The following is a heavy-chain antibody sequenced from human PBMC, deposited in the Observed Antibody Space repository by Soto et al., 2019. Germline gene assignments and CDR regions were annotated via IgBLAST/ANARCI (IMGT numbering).Heavy chain of an antibody. CDR2: IYYSGST. CDR1: GGSISSYY. CDR3: ARGLSSSWPNPGY. J-gene: IGHJ4*02. D-gene: IGHD6-13*01. Sequence: PSETLSLTCTVSGGSISSYYWSWIRQPPGKGLEWIGYIYYSGSTNYNPSLKSRVTISVDTSKNQFSLKLSSVTAADTAVYYCARGLSSSWPNPGYWGQGTLVTVSS. V-gene: IGHV4-59*01.